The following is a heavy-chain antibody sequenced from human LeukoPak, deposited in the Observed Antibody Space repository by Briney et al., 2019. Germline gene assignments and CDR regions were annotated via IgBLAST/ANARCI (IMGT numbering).Heavy chain of an antibody. V-gene: IGHV3-30-3*01. CDR3: AKGLSESIYDALDS. Sequence: GRSLRLSCAASGFTFSSYAMHWVRQAPGKGLEWVAVISYDGSNKYYADSVKGRFTISRDNSKNTLYLQMNSLRADDTAVYYCAKGLSESIYDALDSWGQGTLVTVSS. D-gene: IGHD1-26*01. J-gene: IGHJ4*02. CDR2: ISYDGSNK. CDR1: GFTFSSYA.